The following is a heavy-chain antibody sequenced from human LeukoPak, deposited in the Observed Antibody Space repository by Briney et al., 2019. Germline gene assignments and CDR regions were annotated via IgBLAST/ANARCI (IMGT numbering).Heavy chain of an antibody. D-gene: IGHD1-26*01. CDR1: GGSFSGYY. J-gene: IGHJ2*01. V-gene: IGHV4-34*01. CDR3: ARKLPKKLNWYFDL. Sequence: SETLSLTCAVYGGSFSGYYWSWIRQPPGKGLEWIGEINHSGSTNYNPSLKSRVTISVDTSKNQFSLKLSSVTAADTAVYYCARKLPKKLNWYFDLWGRGTLVTVS. CDR2: INHSGST.